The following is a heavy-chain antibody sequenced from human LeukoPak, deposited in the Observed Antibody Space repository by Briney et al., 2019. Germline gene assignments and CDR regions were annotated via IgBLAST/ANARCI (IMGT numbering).Heavy chain of an antibody. CDR3: VKDRNGVLWFGVPPDY. D-gene: IGHD3-10*01. V-gene: IGHV3-30*18. J-gene: IGHJ4*02. Sequence: GRSPRLSCAASGFTFSNYGMHWVRQAPGKGLEWVAVISNDGSNNYYADSVKGRFTISRDNSKNTLYLQMSSLRAEDTAVYYCVKDRNGVLWFGVPPDYWGQGTLVTVSS. CDR1: GFTFSNYG. CDR2: ISNDGSNN.